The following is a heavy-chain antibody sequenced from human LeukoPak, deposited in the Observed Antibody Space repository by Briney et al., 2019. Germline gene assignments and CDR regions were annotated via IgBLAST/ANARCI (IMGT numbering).Heavy chain of an antibody. J-gene: IGHJ3*02. CDR1: GYTFTGYY. CDR2: INPNSGGT. V-gene: IGHV1-2*02. Sequence: ASVKVSCKASGYTFTGYYMHWARQAPGQGLEWMGWINPNSGGTNYAQKFQGRVTMTRDTSISTAYMELSRLRSDDTAVYYCARYSGYCSSTSCYTVAAFDIWGQGTMVTVSS. CDR3: ARYSGYCSSTSCYTVAAFDI. D-gene: IGHD2-2*02.